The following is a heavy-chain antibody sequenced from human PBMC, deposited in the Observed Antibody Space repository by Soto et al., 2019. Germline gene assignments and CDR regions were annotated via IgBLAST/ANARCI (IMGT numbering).Heavy chain of an antibody. CDR1: GGSFSGYY. CDR3: ARGLPEGDFDWLLAPPFDY. D-gene: IGHD3-9*01. V-gene: IGHV4-34*01. Sequence: SETLSLTCAVYGGSFSGYYWSWIRQPPGKGLEWIGEINHSGSTNYNPSLKSRVTISVDTSKNQFSLKLSSVTAADTAVYYCARGLPEGDFDWLLAPPFDYWGQGTLVTVSS. J-gene: IGHJ4*02. CDR2: INHSGST.